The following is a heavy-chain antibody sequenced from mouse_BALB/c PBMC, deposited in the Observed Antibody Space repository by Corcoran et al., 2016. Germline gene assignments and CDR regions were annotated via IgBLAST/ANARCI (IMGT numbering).Heavy chain of an antibody. CDR1: GFNINDTY. CDR2: IDPANGNT. V-gene: IGHV14-3*02. J-gene: IGHJ3*01. D-gene: IGHD2-10*02. Sequence: EVQLQQSGAELVKPGASVKLSCTASGFNINDTYMHWVKQRPEQGLEWIGRIDPANGNTTYDPKFQGKATITADTSSNTAYLQLSSLTSEDTAVYYCARFEYGRAWFAYWGQGTLVTVSA. CDR3: ARFEYGRAWFAY.